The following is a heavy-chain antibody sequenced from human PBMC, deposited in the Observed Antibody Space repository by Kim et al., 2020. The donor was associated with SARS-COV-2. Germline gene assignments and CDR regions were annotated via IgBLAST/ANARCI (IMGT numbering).Heavy chain of an antibody. V-gene: IGHV3-30*18. CDR2: ISYDGSNK. CDR3: AKGRRLSGSFLDY. J-gene: IGHJ4*02. CDR1: GFTFSSYG. Sequence: GGSLRLSCAASGFTFSSYGMHWVRQAPGKGLEWVAVISYDGSNKYYADSVKGRFTISRDNSKNTLYLQMNSLRAEDTAVYYCAKGRRLSGSFLDYWGQGTLVTVSS. D-gene: IGHD6-19*01.